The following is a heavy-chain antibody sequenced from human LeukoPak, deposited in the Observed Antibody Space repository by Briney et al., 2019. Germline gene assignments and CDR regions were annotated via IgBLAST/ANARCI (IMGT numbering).Heavy chain of an antibody. CDR2: ISGSGHST. J-gene: IGHJ3*02. CDR3: AKVRMITMIAYDAFDI. D-gene: IGHD3-22*01. Sequence: GGSLRLSCAASGFTFNSYAMNWVRQAPGRGLEWVSAISGSGHSTYYADSVKGRFSISRDNSKNTLYLQMNSLRAEDTAIYYCAKVRMITMIAYDAFDIWGQGSTVTVSS. V-gene: IGHV3-23*01. CDR1: GFTFNSYA.